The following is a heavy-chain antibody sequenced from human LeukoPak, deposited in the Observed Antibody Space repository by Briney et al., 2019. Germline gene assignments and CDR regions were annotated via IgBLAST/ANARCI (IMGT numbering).Heavy chain of an antibody. CDR2: IYYSGST. CDR1: GGSISSHY. J-gene: IGHJ4*02. D-gene: IGHD1-26*01. Sequence: PSETLSLTCTVSGGSISSHYWSWIRQPPGKGLEWIGYIYYSGSTNYNPSLKSRVTISVDTSKNQFSLKLSFVTAADTAVYYCATAGPSGGYGGGGYYFDYWGQGTLVTVSS. CDR3: ATAGPSGGYGGGGYYFDY. V-gene: IGHV4-59*11.